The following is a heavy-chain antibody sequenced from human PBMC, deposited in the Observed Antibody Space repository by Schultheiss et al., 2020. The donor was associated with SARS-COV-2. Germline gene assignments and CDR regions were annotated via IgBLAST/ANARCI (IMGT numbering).Heavy chain of an antibody. J-gene: IGHJ6*02. CDR3: ARSPPLRNGGMDV. D-gene: IGHD1-1*01. CDR2: IKQDGNAK. Sequence: GGSLRLSCAASGFTFSTYWMSWVRQAPGKGLEWVANIKQDGNAKYYVDSVKGRFIISRDNADNSLLLQMISLRAEDTAVYFCARSPPLRNGGMDVWGQGTTVTVSS. CDR1: GFTFSTYW. V-gene: IGHV3-7*01.